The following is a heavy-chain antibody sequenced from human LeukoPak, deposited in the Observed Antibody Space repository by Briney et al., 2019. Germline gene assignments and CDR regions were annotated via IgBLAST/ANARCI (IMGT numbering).Heavy chain of an antibody. Sequence: GGSLRLTCAASGFTFSSYSMNWVRQAPGKGLEWVSSISSSSSYIYYADSVKGRFTISRDNAKNSLYLQMNSLRAEDTAVYYCARADSTDAFDIWGQGTMVTVSS. D-gene: IGHD5-18*01. V-gene: IGHV3-21*01. CDR2: ISSSSSYI. J-gene: IGHJ3*02. CDR1: GFTFSSYS. CDR3: ARADSTDAFDI.